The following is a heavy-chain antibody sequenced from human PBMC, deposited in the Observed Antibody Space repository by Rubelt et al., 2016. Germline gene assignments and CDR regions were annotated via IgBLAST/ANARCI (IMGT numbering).Heavy chain of an antibody. J-gene: IGHJ2*01. V-gene: IGHV4-59*01. CDR3: ARNNRYFEL. CDR1: NGSIRGYY. CDR2: IYSSGSA. Sequence: QVQLQESGPGLVKPPETLSLTCTVSNGSIRGYYWSWIRQPPGKELEWIAYIYSSGSATYNPSLNSRFTISLDKSNSQFSLRLTSVTAGDTAGDFCARNNRYFELWGRGTLVTVSS. D-gene: IGHD1-14*01.